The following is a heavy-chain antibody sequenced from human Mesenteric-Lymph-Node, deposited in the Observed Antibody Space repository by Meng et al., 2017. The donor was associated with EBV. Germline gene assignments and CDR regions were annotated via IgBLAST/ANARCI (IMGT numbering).Heavy chain of an antibody. CDR2: MNPNSGDT. J-gene: IGHJ4*02. CDR3: ARSGLYVDY. V-gene: IGHV1-8*02. D-gene: IGHD3-10*01. Sequence: QVQLWQSGARVKTPGASVNVTCKASGYSFTSYDINWVRQAPGQGLEWMGWMNPNSGDTGFAQKFEGRVTMTRDVSTGTAYMEVTRLRSEDTAVYFCARSGLYVDYWGQGSLVTVSS. CDR1: GYSFTSYD.